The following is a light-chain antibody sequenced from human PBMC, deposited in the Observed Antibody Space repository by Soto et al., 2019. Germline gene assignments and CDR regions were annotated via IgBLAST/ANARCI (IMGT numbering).Light chain of an antibody. J-gene: IGLJ3*02. V-gene: IGLV1-51*01. CDR1: SSNIGTNY. CDR3: GTWDSDLSAEV. Sequence: QSVLTQPPSVSAAPGQKVTISCSGSSSNIGTNYVSWYQQLPGRAPKLVIFDNSKRPSGIPDRFSGSKSGSSATLGVTGLQTGDKADYYCGTWDSDLSAEVFGGGTKVTVL. CDR2: DNS.